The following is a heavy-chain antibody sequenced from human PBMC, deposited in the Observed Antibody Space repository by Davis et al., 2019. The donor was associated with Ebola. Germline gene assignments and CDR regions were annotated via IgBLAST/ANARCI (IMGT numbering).Heavy chain of an antibody. CDR3: ARSVGTMALFNY. CDR2: IQNDGGEQ. V-gene: IGHV3-7*01. Sequence: PGGSLRLSCAASGFTFSSYWMSWVRQAPGKGLERVANIQNDGGEQYYLDSVKGRFTISRDNAKNSLYLHMNSLRAEDTALYYCARSVGTMALFNYWGQGTLVTVSS. D-gene: IGHD3-10*01. J-gene: IGHJ4*02. CDR1: GFTFSSYW.